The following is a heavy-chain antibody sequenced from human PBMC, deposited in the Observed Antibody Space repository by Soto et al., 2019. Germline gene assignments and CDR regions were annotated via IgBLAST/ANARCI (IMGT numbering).Heavy chain of an antibody. V-gene: IGHV3-48*02. CDR3: AANIVVVPAGYYYYGMDV. CDR2: ISSSSSTI. CDR1: GFTFSSYS. Sequence: GGSLRLSCAASGFTFSSYSMNWVRQAPGKGLEWVSYISSSSSTIYYADSVKGRFTISRDNGKNSLYLQMNSLRDEDTAVYYCAANIVVVPAGYYYYGMDVWGQGTTVTVSS. D-gene: IGHD2-2*01. J-gene: IGHJ6*02.